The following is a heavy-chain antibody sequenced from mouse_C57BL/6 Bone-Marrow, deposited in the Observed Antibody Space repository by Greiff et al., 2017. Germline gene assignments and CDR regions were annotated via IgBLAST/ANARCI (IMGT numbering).Heavy chain of an antibody. V-gene: IGHV14-3*01. D-gene: IGHD1-1*01. J-gene: IGHJ1*03. CDR1: GFNIKNTY. Sequence: EVKLVESVAELVRPGASVKLSCTASGFNIKNTYMHWVKQRPEQGLEWIGRIDPANGNTKYAPKFQGKATITADTSSNTAYLQLSSLTSEDTAIYYCARGGIYYGSRWYFDVWGTGTTVTVSS. CDR3: ARGGIYYGSRWYFDV. CDR2: IDPANGNT.